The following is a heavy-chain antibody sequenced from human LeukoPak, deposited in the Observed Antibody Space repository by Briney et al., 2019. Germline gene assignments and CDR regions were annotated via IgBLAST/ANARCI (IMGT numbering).Heavy chain of an antibody. J-gene: IGHJ6*02. V-gene: IGHV5-51*01. CDR2: IYPGDSDT. D-gene: IGHD3-10*01. CDR1: GYSFTSYW. Sequence: GESLKISCKGSGYSFTSYWIGWVRQMPGKGLEWMGIIYPGDSDTRYSPSFQGQVTISADKSISTAYLQWSSLKASDTAMYYCARPYGSGKYYYYGMDVWGQGTTVTVSS. CDR3: ARPYGSGKYYYYGMDV.